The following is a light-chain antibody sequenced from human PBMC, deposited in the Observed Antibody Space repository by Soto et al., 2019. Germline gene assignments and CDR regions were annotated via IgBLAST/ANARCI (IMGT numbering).Light chain of an antibody. J-gene: IGKJ1*01. CDR3: QQYYSTPPT. V-gene: IGKV4-1*01. CDR1: QSVLYSSNNKNY. Sequence: DIVMTQSPDSLAVSLGERATINCKPSQSVLYSSNNKNYLAWYQQKPGQPPKLLIYWASTRESRVPDRFSGSGSGTDFTLTISSLQAEDVAVYYCQQYYSTPPTFGQGTKVEIK. CDR2: WAS.